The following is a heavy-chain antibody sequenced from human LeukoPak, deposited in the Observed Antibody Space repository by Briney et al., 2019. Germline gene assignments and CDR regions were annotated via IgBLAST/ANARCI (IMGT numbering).Heavy chain of an antibody. Sequence: GGSLRLSCAASGFTFSSYGMHWVRQAPGKGLEWVAFIRYDGSNKYYADSVKGRFTIFRDNSKNTLYLQMNSLRAEDTAVYYCAKDPVRDIVLMVYALWGQGTLVTASS. CDR2: IRYDGSNK. D-gene: IGHD2-8*01. CDR3: AKDPVRDIVLMVYAL. V-gene: IGHV3-30*02. J-gene: IGHJ4*02. CDR1: GFTFSSYG.